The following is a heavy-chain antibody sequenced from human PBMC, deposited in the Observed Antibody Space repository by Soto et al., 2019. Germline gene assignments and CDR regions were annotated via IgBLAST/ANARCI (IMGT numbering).Heavy chain of an antibody. J-gene: IGHJ4*02. Sequence: QMQLVQSGPEVKKPGTSVKVSCKASGFTFTSSAVQWVRQARGQRLEWIGWIVVGSGNTNYAQKFQERVTITRDMSTSTAYMELSSLRSEDTAVYYCAAVPYQPLLPTELNFDYWGQGTLVTVSS. D-gene: IGHD2-2*01. CDR1: GFTFTSSA. V-gene: IGHV1-58*01. CDR3: AAVPYQPLLPTELNFDY. CDR2: IVVGSGNT.